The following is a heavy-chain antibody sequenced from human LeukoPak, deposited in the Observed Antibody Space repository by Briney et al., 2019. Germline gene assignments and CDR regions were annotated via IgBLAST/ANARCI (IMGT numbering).Heavy chain of an antibody. CDR3: ASATYCTGDCYAFFDY. J-gene: IGHJ4*02. Sequence: GGSLRLSCAASGFTFSSYAMSWVRQAPGKGLEWVSVFYSGGTTFYADSVKGRFTISRDNSKNTLYLQMNSLRPEDTAVYHCASATYCTGDCYAFFDYWGQGALVTVSS. V-gene: IGHV3-66*02. D-gene: IGHD2-21*02. CDR2: FYSGGTT. CDR1: GFTFSSYA.